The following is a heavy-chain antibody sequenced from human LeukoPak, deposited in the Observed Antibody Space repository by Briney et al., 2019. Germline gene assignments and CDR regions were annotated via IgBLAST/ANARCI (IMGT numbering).Heavy chain of an antibody. CDR2: INPHSGDT. J-gene: IGHJ4*02. Sequence: ASVTVSCKASGYSFSGYYMHWVRQAPGQGLEWMGWINPHSGDTGYAQKFQGRVTMTRDMSITTIYMELTRLRSDDTAFYYCARWDGYNSSPDYWGQGSLVTVSS. D-gene: IGHD5-24*01. CDR1: GYSFSGYY. CDR3: ARWDGYNSSPDY. V-gene: IGHV1-2*02.